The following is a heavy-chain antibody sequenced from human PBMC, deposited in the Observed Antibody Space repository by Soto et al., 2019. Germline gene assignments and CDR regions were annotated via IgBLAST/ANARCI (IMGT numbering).Heavy chain of an antibody. D-gene: IGHD2-15*01. CDR1: GFSFSNYG. CDR3: ALLRGYCSGGTCYQIDY. Sequence: ESGGGVVQPGRSLRLSCAASGFSFSNYGTHWVRQAPGKGLEWVALIWYDGSHEYYADSVKGRFTISRENFKNTLYLQMDSLRAEDTAVYYCALLRGYCSGGTCYQIDYWGQGTLVTVSS. J-gene: IGHJ4*02. V-gene: IGHV3-33*01. CDR2: IWYDGSHE.